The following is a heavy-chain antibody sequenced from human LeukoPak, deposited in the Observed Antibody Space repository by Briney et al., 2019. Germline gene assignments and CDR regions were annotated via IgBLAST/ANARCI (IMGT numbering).Heavy chain of an antibody. CDR2: INPQTGFT. D-gene: IGHD3-10*01. V-gene: IGHV1-2*02. Sequence: ASVKVSCKASGYTFSDFYFHWVRQAPGRGLEWMGWINPQTGFTTYAQKFEGRVPMTMDPSICTVFMELTRLRSHDTATFFCARDQADNYYAMDVWGQGTTVTVSS. J-gene: IGHJ6*02. CDR3: ARDQADNYYAMDV. CDR1: GYTFSDFY.